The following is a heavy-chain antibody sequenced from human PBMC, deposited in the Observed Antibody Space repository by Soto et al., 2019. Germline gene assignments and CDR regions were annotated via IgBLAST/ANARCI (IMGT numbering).Heavy chain of an antibody. Sequence: SETLSLTCAVYGGSFSGYYWSWIRQPPGKGLEWIGEINHSGSTNYNPSLKSRVTISVDTSKNQFSLKLSSVTAADTAVYYCARRLRYLDCPRGGALDIWGKGQWSPSPQ. CDR1: GGSFSGYY. V-gene: IGHV4-34*01. CDR3: ARRLRYLDCPRGGALDI. J-gene: IGHJ3*02. CDR2: INHSGST. D-gene: IGHD3-9*01.